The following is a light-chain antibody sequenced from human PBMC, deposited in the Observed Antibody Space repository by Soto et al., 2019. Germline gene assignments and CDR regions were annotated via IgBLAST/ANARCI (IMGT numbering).Light chain of an antibody. Sequence: DVVMTQSPLSLPVTLGQPASISCSSSQILVDRDGNTYFNWYQRRPGQPPRRLIYKISYRDSGVPDRFSGSGSGTYFTLKISRVEAEDVGFYNCMQGTLWPWTFGQGTK. CDR3: MQGTLWPWT. CDR1: QILVDRDGNTY. J-gene: IGKJ1*01. CDR2: KIS. V-gene: IGKV2-30*01.